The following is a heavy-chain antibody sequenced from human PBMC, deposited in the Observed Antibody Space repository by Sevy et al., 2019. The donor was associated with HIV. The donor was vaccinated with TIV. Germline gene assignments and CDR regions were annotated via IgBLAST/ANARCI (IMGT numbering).Heavy chain of an antibody. CDR1: GFTFSSYA. J-gene: IGHJ5*02. V-gene: IGHV3-23*01. CDR3: AKGTNIAARNNWFDP. Sequence: GGSLRLSCAASGFTFSSYAMSWVRQAPGKGLEWVSAISGSGGSTYYAYSVKGRFTISRDNSKNTLYLQMNSLRAEDTAVYYCAKGTNIAARNNWFDPWGQGTLVTVSS. CDR2: ISGSGGST. D-gene: IGHD6-6*01.